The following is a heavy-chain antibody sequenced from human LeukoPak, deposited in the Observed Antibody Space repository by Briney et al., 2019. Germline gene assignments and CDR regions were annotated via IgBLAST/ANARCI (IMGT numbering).Heavy chain of an antibody. Sequence: GRSLRLSCAASRFTLDSHGMHWVRQAPGKGLEWVAVISYDGSNKYYADSVKGRFTISRDNSKNTLYLQMNSLRAEDTAVYYCARDPLGYCSSTSCYLFDYWGQGTLVTVSS. CDR3: ARDPLGYCSSTSCYLFDY. V-gene: IGHV3-30*05. J-gene: IGHJ4*02. D-gene: IGHD2-2*01. CDR1: RFTLDSHG. CDR2: ISYDGSNK.